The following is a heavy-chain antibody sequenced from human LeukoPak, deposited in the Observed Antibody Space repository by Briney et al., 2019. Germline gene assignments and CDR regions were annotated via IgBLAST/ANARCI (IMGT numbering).Heavy chain of an antibody. CDR2: TSYHGSVT. CDR3: AKEGPMLAGLNYFDY. CDR1: GLTFSSYG. J-gene: IGHJ4*02. D-gene: IGHD6-19*01. Sequence: PGRSLRLSCAASGLTFSSYGMHWVRQAPGKGLEWVAVTSYHGSVTHYADSVKGRFTISRDNSKNTLFLQMNSLRVDDTAVYFCAKEGPMLAGLNYFDYWGQGTLVTVSS. V-gene: IGHV3-30*18.